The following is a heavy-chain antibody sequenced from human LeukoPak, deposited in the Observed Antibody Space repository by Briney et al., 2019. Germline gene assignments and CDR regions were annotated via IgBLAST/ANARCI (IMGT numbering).Heavy chain of an antibody. J-gene: IGHJ4*02. Sequence: GGSLRLSCVASGFTFRNYGMHWVRQAPGKGLEWVAVISYDGSNKYYADSVKGRFTISRDNSKNTLYLQMNSLRAEDTAVYYCAKAGSSGRSENDYWGQGTLVTVSS. CDR1: GFTFRNYG. CDR3: AKAGSSGRSENDY. V-gene: IGHV3-30*18. CDR2: ISYDGSNK. D-gene: IGHD6-19*01.